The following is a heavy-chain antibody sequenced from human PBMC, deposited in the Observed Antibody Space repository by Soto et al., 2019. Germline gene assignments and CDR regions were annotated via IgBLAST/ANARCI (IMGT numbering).Heavy chain of an antibody. Sequence: SETLSLTCAVSGGSISSDSYSWSWIRQPPGKGLEWIGYIYHSGSTYYNPSLKSRVTISVDRSKNQFSLKLSSVTAADTAVYYCARVPDRWGQGTLVTVSS. CDR1: GGSISSDSYS. D-gene: IGHD2-2*01. V-gene: IGHV4-30-2*01. J-gene: IGHJ5*02. CDR3: ARVPDR. CDR2: IYHSGST.